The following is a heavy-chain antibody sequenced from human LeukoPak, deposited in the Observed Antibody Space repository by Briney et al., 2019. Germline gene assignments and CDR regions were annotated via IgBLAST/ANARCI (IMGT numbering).Heavy chain of an antibody. CDR2: IKSKNVGGTT. CDR1: GFTFNNAW. CDR3: TSHAAFDP. J-gene: IGHJ5*02. V-gene: IGHV3-15*01. Sequence: PGGSLRLSCAASGFTFNNAWMNWVRQAPGKGLESVGRIKSKNVGGTTDYAAPVKGRFTISRDDSKNTVYLQMNSLKIEDTAVYYCTSHAAFDPWGQGTLVTVSS.